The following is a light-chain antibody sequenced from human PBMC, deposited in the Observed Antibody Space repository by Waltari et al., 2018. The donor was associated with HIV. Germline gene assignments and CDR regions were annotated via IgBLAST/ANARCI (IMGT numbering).Light chain of an antibody. Sequence: VMTQSPATLSVSPGDRTTLSCRASQIVRTKLAWYQQKPGQPPRLLIYGASTRATGIAARFSGSGSGTEFTLTINSLQSEDYAVYYCQQYDYWPPWTFGQGTKVEMK. CDR2: GAS. CDR3: QQYDYWPPWT. V-gene: IGKV3-15*01. CDR1: QIVRTK. J-gene: IGKJ1*01.